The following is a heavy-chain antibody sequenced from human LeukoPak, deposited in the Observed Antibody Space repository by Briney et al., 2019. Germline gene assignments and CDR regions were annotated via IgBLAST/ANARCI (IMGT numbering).Heavy chain of an antibody. CDR3: AKWGDYDVLTGYYVSDY. Sequence: GASLRLSCAASGFTFSNYAMSWVRQAPGKGLEWVSAITGSGGDTYYADSVKGRFTISKDNSKNTVFLQMNSLRAEDTAVYYCAKWGDYDVLTGYYVSDYWGQGTLVTVSS. V-gene: IGHV3-23*01. CDR1: GFTFSNYA. CDR2: ITGSGGDT. J-gene: IGHJ4*02. D-gene: IGHD3-9*01.